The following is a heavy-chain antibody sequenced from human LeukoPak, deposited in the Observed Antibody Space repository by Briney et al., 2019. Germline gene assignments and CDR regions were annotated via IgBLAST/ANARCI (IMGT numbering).Heavy chain of an antibody. D-gene: IGHD6-19*01. CDR2: IWYDGSNK. CDR3: ARDISVAGTGGDY. CDR1: GFTFSSYG. Sequence: QAGGSLRLSCAASGFTFSSYGMHWVRQAPGKGLEWVAVIWYDGSNKYYADSVKGRFTISRDNSKNTLYLQMNSPRAEDTAVHYCARDISVAGTGGDYWGQGTLVTVSS. J-gene: IGHJ4*02. V-gene: IGHV3-33*01.